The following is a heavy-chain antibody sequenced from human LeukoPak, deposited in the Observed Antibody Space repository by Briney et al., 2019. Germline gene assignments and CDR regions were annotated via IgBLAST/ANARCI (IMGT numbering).Heavy chain of an antibody. D-gene: IGHD4-17*01. V-gene: IGHV4-31*03. CDR3: ARDYHGAGSSNWFDP. J-gene: IGHJ5*02. CDR1: GGSISSGGYY. Sequence: SQTLSLTCTVSGGSISSGGYYWSWIRQHPRKGLEWIGYIYYSGSTYYNPSLKSRVTISVDTSKNQFSLKLSSVTAADTAVYYCARDYHGAGSSNWFDPWGQGTLVTVSS. CDR2: IYYSGST.